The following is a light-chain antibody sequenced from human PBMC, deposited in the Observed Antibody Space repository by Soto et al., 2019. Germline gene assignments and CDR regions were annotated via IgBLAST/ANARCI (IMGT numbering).Light chain of an antibody. CDR2: GAS. CDR3: QSYNDWPFS. J-gene: IGKJ2*01. CDR1: ESLNTY. V-gene: IGKV3-15*01. Sequence: EIVMTQSPATLSVSPGERVTLSCRASESLNTYLAWYQQKPGQAPRLLIYGASTRATGVPARFSGSGSATDFTLTISSLQSEDSAVYYCQSYNDWPFSFGQGTKLQIK.